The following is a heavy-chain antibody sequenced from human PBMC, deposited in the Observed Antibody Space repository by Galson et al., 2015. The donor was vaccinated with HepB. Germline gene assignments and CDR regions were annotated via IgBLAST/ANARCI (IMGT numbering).Heavy chain of an antibody. CDR2: MNPNSGNT. J-gene: IGHJ5*02. V-gene: IGHV1-8*01. Sequence: SVKVSCKASGYTFISYEIIWVRQATGQGLEWLGWMNPNSGNTGYAQKFQGRVTMTRNTSTSTAYMELSSLRSEATALYYCAREGARGSADLWGQGTLVTVSS. CDR3: AREGARGSADL. CDR1: GYTFISYE. D-gene: IGHD3-10*01.